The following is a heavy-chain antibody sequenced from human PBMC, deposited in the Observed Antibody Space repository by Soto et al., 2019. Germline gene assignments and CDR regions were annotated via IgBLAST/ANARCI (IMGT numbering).Heavy chain of an antibody. CDR3: ARSRLLLLNWFDP. CDR1: GYTFTSYA. V-gene: IGHV1-3*01. CDR2: INAGNGNT. J-gene: IGHJ5*02. Sequence: ASVKVSCKASGYTFTSYAMHWVRQAPGQRLEWMEWINAGNGNTKYSQKFQGRVTITRDTSASTAYMELSSLRSEDTAVYYCARSRLLLLNWFDPWGQGTLVTVSS. D-gene: IGHD2-15*01.